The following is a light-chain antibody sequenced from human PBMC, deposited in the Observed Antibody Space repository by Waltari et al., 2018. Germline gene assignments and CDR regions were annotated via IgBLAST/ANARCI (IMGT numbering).Light chain of an antibody. V-gene: IGKV2-30*02. CDR2: KVS. J-gene: IGKJ1*01. CDR1: QDLVQADGKTY. CDR3: MKATHWPLT. Sequence: DAVMTQSPLTLPATLRQPASISCTSTQDLVQADGKTYLNWYQQRPGQSPRRLIYKVSNRDSGVPDRFSGSGSGTVFTLKITRVEAEDVGTYYCMKATHWPLTFGRGTKVEIK.